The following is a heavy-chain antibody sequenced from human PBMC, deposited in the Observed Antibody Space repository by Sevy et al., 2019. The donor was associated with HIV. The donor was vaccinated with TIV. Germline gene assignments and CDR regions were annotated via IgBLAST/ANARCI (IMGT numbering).Heavy chain of an antibody. CDR2: ISYSGST. CDR3: ARGGGRTDWGMDV. J-gene: IGHJ6*02. Sequence: SETLSLTCTVSGGSISSYNWSWIRQPPGKGLEWFGYISYSGSTNDNPALRSRVTISIDTSENQFSLRLSSVSAADTAVYYCARGGGRTDWGMDVWGPGTTVTVSS. V-gene: IGHV4-59*01. D-gene: IGHD1-1*01. CDR1: GGSISSYN.